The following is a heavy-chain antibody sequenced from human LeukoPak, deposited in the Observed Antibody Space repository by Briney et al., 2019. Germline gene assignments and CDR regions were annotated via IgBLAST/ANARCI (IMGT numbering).Heavy chain of an antibody. Sequence: SETLSLTCTVSGGSISSHYWSWIRQPSGKGLEWIAYLFDSVNTKDNPSLQSRFTLSADTSKNQFSLRLSSVTAADTAVYYCATIKRGSIFGYFDFWGQGIKVTVSS. J-gene: IGHJ4*02. CDR1: GGSISSHY. CDR3: ATIKRGSIFGYFDF. CDR2: LFDSVNT. V-gene: IGHV4-59*11. D-gene: IGHD5-18*01.